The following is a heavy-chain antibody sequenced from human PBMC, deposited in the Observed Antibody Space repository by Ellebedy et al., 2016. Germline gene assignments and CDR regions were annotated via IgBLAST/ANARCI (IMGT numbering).Heavy chain of an antibody. CDR2: IYPGDSDT. Sequence: GGSLRLSCKASGYSFTSYWIGWVRQMPGKGLEWMGIIYPGDSDTRYSPSFQGQVTISADKSISTAYLQWSSLKASDTAMYYCARLEQWLVRGLTGWFDPWGQGTLVTVSS. CDR1: GYSFTSYW. CDR3: ARLEQWLVRGLTGWFDP. J-gene: IGHJ5*02. D-gene: IGHD6-19*01. V-gene: IGHV5-51*01.